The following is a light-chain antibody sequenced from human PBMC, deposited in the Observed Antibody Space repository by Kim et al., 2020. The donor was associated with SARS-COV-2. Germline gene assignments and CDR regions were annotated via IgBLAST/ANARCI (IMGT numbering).Light chain of an antibody. CDR3: QQYEDWPLT. CDR1: QSVFGK. J-gene: IGKJ1*01. V-gene: IGKV3-15*01. CDR2: GAS. Sequence: ETVLTQSPVTLSVSPGESATLSCRASQSVFGKLAWYQQKVGQAPRLLLYGASTRATGIPARFSGSGSGTEFTLTINSLQPEDSAVYYCQQYEDWPLTFGQGTKVDIK.